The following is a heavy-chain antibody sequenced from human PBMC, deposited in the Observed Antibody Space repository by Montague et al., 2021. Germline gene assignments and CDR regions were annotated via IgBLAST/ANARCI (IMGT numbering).Heavy chain of an antibody. D-gene: IGHD2-8*01. J-gene: IGHJ4*02. CDR3: ASKDRAMGLYHFDS. CDR1: SGSISSFS. CDR2: LYYSGDT. V-gene: IGHV4-59*01. Sequence: SETLSLTCIVSSGSISSFSWTWIRQPPGKALEWIGHLYYSGDTYYNPSLHSRLTLSLDTSRNQFFLRLTSVTAADTAVYYCASKDRAMGLYHFDSWGQGTLVTVSS.